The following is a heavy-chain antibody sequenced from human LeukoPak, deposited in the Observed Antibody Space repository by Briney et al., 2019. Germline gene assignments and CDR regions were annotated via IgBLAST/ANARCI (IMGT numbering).Heavy chain of an antibody. CDR1: GGTFSSYA. J-gene: IGHJ4*02. CDR2: IIPIFGTA. D-gene: IGHD2-2*01. Sequence: SVQVSCKASGGTFSSYAISWVRQAPGQGLEWMGGIIPIFGTANHAQKFQGRVTITADESTSTAYMELSSLRSEDTAVYYCARVRDQLLLFGSFDYWGQGTLVTVSS. CDR3: ARVRDQLLLFGSFDY. V-gene: IGHV1-69*01.